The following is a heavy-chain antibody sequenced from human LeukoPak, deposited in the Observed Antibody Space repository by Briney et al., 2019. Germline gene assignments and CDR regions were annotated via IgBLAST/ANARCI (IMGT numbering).Heavy chain of an antibody. CDR3: ARRGEAMDPFDY. D-gene: IGHD5-18*01. Sequence: GESLRISCKDSGYSFTSYWIGWVRQMPGKGLEWMGIIYPGDSDTRYSPSFQGQVTISADKSINTAYLQWSSLKASDTAIYYCARRGEAMDPFDYWGQGTLVTVSS. CDR1: GYSFTSYW. V-gene: IGHV5-51*01. J-gene: IGHJ4*02. CDR2: IYPGDSDT.